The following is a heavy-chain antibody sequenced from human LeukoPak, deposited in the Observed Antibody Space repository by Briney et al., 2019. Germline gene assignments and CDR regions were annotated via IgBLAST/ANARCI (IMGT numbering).Heavy chain of an antibody. CDR1: GFTFSNAW. V-gene: IGHV3-11*04. J-gene: IGHJ5*02. Sequence: PGGSLRLSCAASGFTFSNAWMSWVRQAPGKGLEWVSYISSSGGTIYYADSVKGRFTISRDNTKNSMYVQMNSLRAEDTAVYYCARSYSSSCYNWFDPWGQGTLVTVSS. CDR2: ISSSGGTI. D-gene: IGHD6-13*01. CDR3: ARSYSSSCYNWFDP.